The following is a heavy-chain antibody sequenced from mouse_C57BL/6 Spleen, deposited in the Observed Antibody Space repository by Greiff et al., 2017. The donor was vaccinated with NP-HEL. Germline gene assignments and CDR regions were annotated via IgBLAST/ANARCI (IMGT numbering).Heavy chain of an antibody. CDR2: IYPRDGST. CDR3: AREGYDYDGNWYFDV. J-gene: IGHJ1*03. Sequence: VQLQQSGPELVKPGASVKLSCKASGYTFTSYDINWVKQRPGQGLEWIGWIYPRDGSTKYNEKFKGKATLTVDTSSSTAYMELHSLTSEDSAVYFCAREGYDYDGNWYFDVWGTGTTVTVSS. V-gene: IGHV1-85*01. CDR1: GYTFTSYD. D-gene: IGHD2-4*01.